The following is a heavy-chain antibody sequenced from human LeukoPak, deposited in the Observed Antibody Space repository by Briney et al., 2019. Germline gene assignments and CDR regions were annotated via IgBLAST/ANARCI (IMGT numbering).Heavy chain of an antibody. J-gene: IGHJ6*03. Sequence: GGSLRLSCAASGFTFSIYVMNWVRQAPGKGLEWVSDISGSGAVTYYGDSVKGRVTTSRDNSKNTLYLQMTSLRAEDTAVYFCAKDQHSTSLSYMDVWGDGTTVTVSS. D-gene: IGHD6-6*01. CDR2: ISGSGAVT. CDR1: GFTFSIYV. V-gene: IGHV3-23*01. CDR3: AKDQHSTSLSYMDV.